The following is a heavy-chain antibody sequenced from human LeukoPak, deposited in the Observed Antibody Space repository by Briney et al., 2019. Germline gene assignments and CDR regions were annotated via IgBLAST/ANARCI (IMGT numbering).Heavy chain of an antibody. V-gene: IGHV1-2*06. CDR1: GYTFTGYY. J-gene: IGHJ4*02. D-gene: IGHD6-19*01. Sequence: ASVKVSCKASGYTFTGYYMHWVRQAPGQGLEWMGRINPNSGGTNYAQKVQGRVTMTRDTSISTAYMELSRLRSDDTAVYHCARDIGGYSSGRRGHWGQGTLVTVSS. CDR3: ARDIGGYSSGRRGH. CDR2: INPNSGGT.